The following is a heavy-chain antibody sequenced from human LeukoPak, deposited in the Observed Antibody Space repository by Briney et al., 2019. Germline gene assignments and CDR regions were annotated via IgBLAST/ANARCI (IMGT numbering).Heavy chain of an antibody. CDR1: GFTFSSYA. CDR2: ISYDGSNK. D-gene: IGHD2-15*01. V-gene: IGHV3-30-3*01. J-gene: IGHJ4*02. CDR3: AKDLGCSGGSCYSSIFDY. Sequence: PGGSLRLSCAASGFTFSSYAMHWVRQAPGKGLGWVAVISYDGSNKYYADSVKGRFTISRDNSKNTLYLQMNSLRAEDTAVYYCAKDLGCSGGSCYSSIFDYWGQGTLVTVSS.